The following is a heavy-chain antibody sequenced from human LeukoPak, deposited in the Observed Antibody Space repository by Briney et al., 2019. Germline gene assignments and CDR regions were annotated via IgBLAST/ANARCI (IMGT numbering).Heavy chain of an antibody. J-gene: IGHJ4*02. D-gene: IGHD3-22*01. V-gene: IGHV1-2*06. CDR3: ARDTLYDSSGYDY. CDR2: INPNSGGT. Sequence: ASVKVSCKASGYTFTGYYMHWVRQPPGQGLEWMGRINPNSGGTNYAQKFQGRVTMTRDTSISTAYMELSRLRSDDTAVYYCARDTLYDSSGYDYWGQGTLVTVSS. CDR1: GYTFTGYY.